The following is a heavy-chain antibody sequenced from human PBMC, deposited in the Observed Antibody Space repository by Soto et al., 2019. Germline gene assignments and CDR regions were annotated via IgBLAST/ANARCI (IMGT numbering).Heavy chain of an antibody. Sequence: SSETLSLTCAVYGGSFSGYYWSWIRQPPGKGLEWIGEINHSGSTNYNPSLKSRVTISVDTSKNQFSLKLSSVTAADTAVYYCARVGIVVVPAAFRPPYNGFDPWGQGTLVTVS. CDR1: GGSFSGYY. J-gene: IGHJ5*02. D-gene: IGHD2-2*01. CDR3: ARVGIVVVPAAFRPPYNGFDP. V-gene: IGHV4-34*01. CDR2: INHSGST.